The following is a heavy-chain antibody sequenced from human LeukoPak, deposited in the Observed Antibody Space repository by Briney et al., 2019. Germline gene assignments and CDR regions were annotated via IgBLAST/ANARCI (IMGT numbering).Heavy chain of an antibody. J-gene: IGHJ4*02. V-gene: IGHV1-8*01. CDR1: GYTFTSYD. CDR2: MNPNSGNT. Sequence: GASVKVSCKASGYTFTSYDINWVRRATGQGLEWMGWMNPNSGNTGYAQKFQGRVTMTRNTSISTAYMELRGLRSDDTAVYYCARSSQELLGFDYWGQGTLVTVSS. CDR3: ARSSQELLGFDY. D-gene: IGHD1-26*01.